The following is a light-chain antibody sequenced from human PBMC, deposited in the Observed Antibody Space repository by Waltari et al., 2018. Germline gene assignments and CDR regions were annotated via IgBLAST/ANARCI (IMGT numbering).Light chain of an antibody. Sequence: QAGLTQQPSMSKDLRQTATLTCTGNSNNVGYQGAAWLQQHQGHPPKLLSYRNNDRPSGISERFSASRSGNTASLTITGLQPEDEADYYCSAWDSSLSAWVFGGGTKLTVL. CDR2: RNN. V-gene: IGLV10-54*01. CDR3: SAWDSSLSAWV. CDR1: SNNVGYQG. J-gene: IGLJ3*02.